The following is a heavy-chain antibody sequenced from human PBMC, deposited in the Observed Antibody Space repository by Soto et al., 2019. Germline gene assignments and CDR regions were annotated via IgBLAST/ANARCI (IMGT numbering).Heavy chain of an antibody. CDR2: IKSSSGGGTT. CDR3: AVPTSGYQGSFDY. D-gene: IGHD5-12*01. J-gene: IGHJ4*02. Sequence: VHLVESGGGLVEPGGSLRLSCAASGFAFTDAWMNWVRQAPGKGLEWVGRIKSSSGGGTTDYAAPVTGRFIISRDDSTNTLFLQMSSLRTEDTAVYYCAVPTSGYQGSFDYWGQGTLVTVSS. V-gene: IGHV3-15*07. CDR1: GFAFTDAW.